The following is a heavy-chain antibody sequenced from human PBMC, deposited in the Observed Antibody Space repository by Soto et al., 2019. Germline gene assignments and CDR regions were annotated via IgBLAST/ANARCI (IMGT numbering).Heavy chain of an antibody. CDR3: ARFYYDSRGYYYHAFDG. J-gene: IGHJ3*01. Sequence: PSETLSLTCTVSGGSISSGGYYWSWIRQHPGKGLEWIGYIYYSGSTYSNPSLKSRVTISVDSSKTQFSLKLSSVTAADTAVYYCARFYYDSRGYYYHAFDGWGQGPMGTVSS. V-gene: IGHV4-31*03. D-gene: IGHD3-22*01. CDR2: IYYSGST. CDR1: GGSISSGGYY.